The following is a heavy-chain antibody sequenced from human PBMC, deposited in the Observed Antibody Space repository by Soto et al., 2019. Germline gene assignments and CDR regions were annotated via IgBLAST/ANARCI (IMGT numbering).Heavy chain of an antibody. V-gene: IGHV3-23*01. CDR2: INDSGSGT. J-gene: IGHJ4*02. D-gene: IGHD3-16*01. CDR3: TNRYGGLEY. CDR1: GLTFRTYA. Sequence: GGTLRLSCEASGLTFRTYAMTWVRQAPGKGLEWVSVINDSGSGTAYADSVKGRFTISRDNSKNTLFLHMNSLRDEVTAVYYCTNRYGGLEYWGRGSLVTVSS.